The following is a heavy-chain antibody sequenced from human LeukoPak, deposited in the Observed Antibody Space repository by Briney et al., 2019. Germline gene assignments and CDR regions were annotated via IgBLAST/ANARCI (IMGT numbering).Heavy chain of an antibody. CDR2: ISAHSCNT. CDR1: GYSVCIYG. Sequence: VASVTVSLTCAGYSVCIYGYSWVWLGHGQGLEWMGWISAHSCNTNYAPKLQGRVTMTTDTSPSTVYMELRSLGSDDQAVYYCARDHIAVGGRIDYWGQGTLVTVSS. D-gene: IGHD6-19*01. CDR3: ARDHIAVGGRIDY. V-gene: IGHV1-18*01. J-gene: IGHJ4*02.